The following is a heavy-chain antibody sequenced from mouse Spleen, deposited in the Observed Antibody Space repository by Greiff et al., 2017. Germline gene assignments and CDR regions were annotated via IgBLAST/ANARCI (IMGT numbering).Heavy chain of an antibody. D-gene: IGHD1-1*01. CDR1: GFSLTSYG. CDR2: IWSDGST. V-gene: IGHV2-6*02. Sequence: QVQLQQSGPGLVAPSQSLSITCTVSGFSLTSYGVHWVRQPPGKGLEWLVVIWSDGSTTYNSALKSRLSISKDNSKSQVFLKMNSLQTDDTAMYYCASHYYGSSGGFAYWGQGTLVTVSA. CDR3: ASHYYGSSGGFAY. J-gene: IGHJ3*01.